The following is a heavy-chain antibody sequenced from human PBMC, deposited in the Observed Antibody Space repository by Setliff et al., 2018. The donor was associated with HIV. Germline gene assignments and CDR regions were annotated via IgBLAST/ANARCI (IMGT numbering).Heavy chain of an antibody. CDR1: GFTFSTYG. D-gene: IGHD1-1*01. CDR2: IWYDGNTK. CDR3: ARGRANWHYFDY. V-gene: IGHV3-33*01. Sequence: PGGSLRLSCSASGFTFSTYGMHWVRQAPGKGLEWVAVIWYDGNTKYYEDSVKGRFTISRDNSKKKLYLQMSSLRAEDTAVYHCARGRANWHYFDYWGQGTLVTVSS. J-gene: IGHJ4*02.